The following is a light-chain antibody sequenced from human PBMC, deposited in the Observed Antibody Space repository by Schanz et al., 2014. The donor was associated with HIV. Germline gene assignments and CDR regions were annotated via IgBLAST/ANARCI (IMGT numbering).Light chain of an antibody. V-gene: IGLV2-14*02. CDR1: RNDVGTYNL. Sequence: QSALTQPASVSGSPGQSITISCTGTRNDVGTYNLVSWYQQHPGKAPQLMIYEVTKRPSGVPDRFSGSKSGNTASLTISGLQAEDEADYYCSSYTSSNTYVFGTGTKLTVL. CDR2: EVT. CDR3: SSYTSSNTYV. J-gene: IGLJ1*01.